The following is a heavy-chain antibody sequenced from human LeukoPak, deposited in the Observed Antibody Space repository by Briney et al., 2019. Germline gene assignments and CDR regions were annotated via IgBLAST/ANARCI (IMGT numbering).Heavy chain of an antibody. CDR1: GFTFRIYN. J-gene: IGHJ2*01. Sequence: GGSLRLSCAASGFTFRIYNMNWVRQAPGKGLEWVSYISGSSSTIYYADSVKGRFTISRDNAKNSLFLQMNSLRDEDTAVYYCARYFGLWGRGTLVTVSS. CDR2: ISGSSSTI. V-gene: IGHV3-48*02. CDR3: ARYFGL.